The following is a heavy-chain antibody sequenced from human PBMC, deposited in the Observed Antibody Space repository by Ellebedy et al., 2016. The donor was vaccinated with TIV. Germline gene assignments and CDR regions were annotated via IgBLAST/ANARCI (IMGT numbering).Heavy chain of an antibody. Sequence: PGGSLRLSCAASGFTFSDHYMDWVRQAPGKGLEWVGFIRSNAYGGTTEYAASVKGRFTISRDDSKNSLSLQMNSLKTEDTAVYYCARVDSSGWFPPDYWGQGTLVTVSS. CDR3: ARVDSSGWFPPDY. CDR1: GFTFSDHY. D-gene: IGHD6-19*01. V-gene: IGHV3-72*01. J-gene: IGHJ4*02. CDR2: IRSNAYGGTT.